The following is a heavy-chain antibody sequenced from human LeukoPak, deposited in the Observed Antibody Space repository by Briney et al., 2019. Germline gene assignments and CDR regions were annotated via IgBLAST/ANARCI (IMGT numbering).Heavy chain of an antibody. CDR1: GFTFSNFA. J-gene: IGHJ3*02. Sequence: GGSLRLSCVASGFTFSNFAMSWVRQAPGKGLEWVSAISGSGGSTYYADSVKGRFTISRDNSKNTLYLQMNSLRAEDTAVYYCAKDRSWNYYDSSGFKFYAFDIWGQGTMVTVSS. CDR3: AKDRSWNYYDSSGFKFYAFDI. V-gene: IGHV3-23*01. D-gene: IGHD3-22*01. CDR2: ISGSGGST.